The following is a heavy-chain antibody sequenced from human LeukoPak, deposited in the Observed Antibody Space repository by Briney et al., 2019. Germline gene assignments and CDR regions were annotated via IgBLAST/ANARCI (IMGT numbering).Heavy chain of an antibody. V-gene: IGHV3-48*02. D-gene: IGHD6-19*01. CDR3: ARDAGYSSGWSHWYFDL. J-gene: IGHJ2*01. Sequence: GGSLRLSCAASGFTFSGYSLNWVRQAPGKGLEWVSYITGSGTTIYYADSVKGRFTISRDNAKNSLYLQMNSLTDEDTAVYYCARDAGYSSGWSHWYFDLWGRGTLVTVSS. CDR2: ITGSGTTI. CDR1: GFTFSGYS.